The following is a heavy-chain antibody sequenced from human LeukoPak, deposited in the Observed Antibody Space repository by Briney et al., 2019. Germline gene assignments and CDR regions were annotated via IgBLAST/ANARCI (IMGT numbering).Heavy chain of an antibody. CDR1: GFTFSSYA. V-gene: IGHV3-30-3*01. Sequence: PGGSLRLSRAASGFTFSSYAMHWVRQAPGKGLEWVAVISYDGSNKYYADSVKGRFTISRDNSKNTLYLQMNSLRAEDTAVYYCARDWILLWFGELWDWFDPWGQGTLVTVSS. D-gene: IGHD3-10*01. CDR2: ISYDGSNK. J-gene: IGHJ5*02. CDR3: ARDWILLWFGELWDWFDP.